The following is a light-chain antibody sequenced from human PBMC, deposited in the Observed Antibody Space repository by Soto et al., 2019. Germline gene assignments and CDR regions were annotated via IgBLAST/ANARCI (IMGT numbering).Light chain of an antibody. Sequence: EIGLTQSLGTLSLTPGERATLSCRASQSVSSSYLAWYQQKPGQAPRLLIYGASSRATGIPDRFSGSGSGTDFTLTISRLEPEDVAVYYCQRYGSAPPTWTFGQGTRVDI. CDR2: GAS. CDR1: QSVSSSY. CDR3: QRYGSAPPTWT. V-gene: IGKV3-20*01. J-gene: IGKJ1*01.